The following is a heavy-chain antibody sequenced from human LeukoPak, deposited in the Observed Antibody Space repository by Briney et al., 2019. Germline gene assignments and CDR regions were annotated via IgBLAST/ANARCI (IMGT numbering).Heavy chain of an antibody. Sequence: KPSETLSLTCSVSGGFNTHYYWSWIRQPPGKGQEWIGYIYHSGSTNYNPSLKSRVTISVDTSKNHFSLKLSSVTAADTAVYYCARTPYSSTVDYWGQGTLVTVSS. CDR3: ARTPYSSTVDY. V-gene: IGHV4-59*01. D-gene: IGHD6-13*01. J-gene: IGHJ4*02. CDR1: GGFNTHYY. CDR2: IYHSGST.